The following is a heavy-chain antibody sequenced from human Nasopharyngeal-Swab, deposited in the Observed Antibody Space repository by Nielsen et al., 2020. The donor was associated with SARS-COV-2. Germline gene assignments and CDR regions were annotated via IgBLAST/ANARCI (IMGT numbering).Heavy chain of an antibody. CDR3: ARVIAAALDY. CDR2: INHSGST. V-gene: IGHV4-39*07. J-gene: IGHJ4*02. D-gene: IGHD6-13*01. Sequence: SETLSLTCTVSGGSISSSGYYWSWIRQPPGKGLEWIGEINHSGSTNYNPSLKSRVTISVDTSKNQFSLKLSSVTAADTAVYYCARVIAAALDYWGQGTLVTVSS. CDR1: GGSISSSGYY.